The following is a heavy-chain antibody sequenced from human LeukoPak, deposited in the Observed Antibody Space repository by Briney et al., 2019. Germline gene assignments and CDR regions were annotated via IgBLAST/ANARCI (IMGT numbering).Heavy chain of an antibody. J-gene: IGHJ4*02. CDR3: ARATAPAAGHFDY. CDR1: GFTFSSYS. CDR2: ISSSSSYI. V-gene: IGHV3-21*01. D-gene: IGHD6-13*01. Sequence: GGSLRLSCAASGFTFSSYSMNWVRQAPGKGLEWVSSISSSSSYIYYADSVKGRFTISRDNAKNSLYLQMNSLRAEDTAVYYCARATAPAAGHFDYWGQGTLVTVSS.